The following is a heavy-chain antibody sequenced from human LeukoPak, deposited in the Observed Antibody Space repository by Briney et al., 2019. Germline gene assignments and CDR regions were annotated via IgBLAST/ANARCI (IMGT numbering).Heavy chain of an antibody. CDR3: ARSVLGYSYGLHIDY. CDR1: GGSISSFY. J-gene: IGHJ4*02. Sequence: SETLSLTCTVSGGSISSFYWSWIRQSPGEGLEWIGYIHYRGSTNYNPSLKSRVTISVDTSKNQFSLKLSSLTAADTAVYYCARSVLGYSYGLHIDYWGQGTLVTVSS. V-gene: IGHV4-59*01. CDR2: IHYRGST. D-gene: IGHD5-18*01.